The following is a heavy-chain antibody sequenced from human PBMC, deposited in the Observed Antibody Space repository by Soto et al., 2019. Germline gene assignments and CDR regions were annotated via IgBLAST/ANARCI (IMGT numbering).Heavy chain of an antibody. D-gene: IGHD3-3*02. V-gene: IGHV4-31*03. CDR2: IYYSGST. J-gene: IGHJ5*02. CDR3: ARDHFWSGFNWFDP. CDR1: GGSISSGGYY. Sequence: TLSLTCTVSGGSISSGGYYWSWIRQHPGKGLEWIGYIYYSGSTYYNPSLKSRVTISVDTSKNQFSLKLSSVTAADTAVYYCARDHFWSGFNWFDPWGQGTLVTVSS.